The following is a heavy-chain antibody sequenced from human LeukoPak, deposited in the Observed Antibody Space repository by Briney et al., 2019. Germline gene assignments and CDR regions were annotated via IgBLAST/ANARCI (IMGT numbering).Heavy chain of an antibody. V-gene: IGHV4-30-4*01. D-gene: IGHD5-18*01. J-gene: IGHJ4*02. CDR2: IYYNGST. CDR1: GGSISSGDYY. CDR3: ARAYGGYSYGYDY. Sequence: SETLSLTCTVSGGSISSGDYYWSWIRQPPGKGLEWIGYIYYNGSTYYNPSLKSRVTISVDTSKNQFSLKLSSVTAADTAVYYCARAYGGYSYGYDYWGQGTLVTVSS.